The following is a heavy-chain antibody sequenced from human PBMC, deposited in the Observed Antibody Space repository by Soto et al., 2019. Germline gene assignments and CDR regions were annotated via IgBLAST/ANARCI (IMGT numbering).Heavy chain of an antibody. CDR2: VSKDGFNV. V-gene: IGHV3-30*18. D-gene: IGHD3-16*02. J-gene: IGHJ4*02. CDR1: GFTFNSYF. CDR3: AKETIANRSPYDY. Sequence: VQLVELGGGVVQPGTSLRLSCEASGFTFNSYFMNWVRQVPGKGPEWVAAVSKDGFNVYYADSVKGRFTISRDNSKNTVYLQMNGLRADDTGLYYCAKETIANRSPYDYWGQGTLVTVSS.